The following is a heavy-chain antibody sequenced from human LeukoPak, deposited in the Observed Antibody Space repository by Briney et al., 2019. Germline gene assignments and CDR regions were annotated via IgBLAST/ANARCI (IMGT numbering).Heavy chain of an antibody. Sequence: AEPLSLTCAVYGGPFSGYCWRWIRQPPGKGLEWVGEINHSGSTNYNPSLKSRVTISVDTSKNQFSLKLSSVTAADTAVYYCARPPQINIAMIAFDIWGQGTTVTVSS. D-gene: IGHD6-13*01. CDR2: INHSGST. CDR1: GGPFSGYC. J-gene: IGHJ3*02. CDR3: ARPPQINIAMIAFDI. V-gene: IGHV4-34*01.